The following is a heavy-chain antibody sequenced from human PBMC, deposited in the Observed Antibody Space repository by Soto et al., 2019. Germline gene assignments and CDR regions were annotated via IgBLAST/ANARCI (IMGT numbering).Heavy chain of an antibody. J-gene: IGHJ4*02. D-gene: IGHD6-13*01. Sequence: QLQLQESGPGLVKPSETLSLTCTVSGGSISSSSYYWGWIRQPPGKGLEWIGSIYYSGSTYYNPSLKSRVTISVDTSKHQFSLKLSAVTAADTAVYYCARFDRIAAAGSIDYWGQGTLVTVSS. CDR2: IYYSGST. CDR3: ARFDRIAAAGSIDY. CDR1: GGSISSSSYY. V-gene: IGHV4-39*01.